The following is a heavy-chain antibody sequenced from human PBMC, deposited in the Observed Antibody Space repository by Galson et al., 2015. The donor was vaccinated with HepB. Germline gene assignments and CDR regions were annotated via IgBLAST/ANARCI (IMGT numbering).Heavy chain of an antibody. CDR1: GFTFSSYA. D-gene: IGHD3-3*01. Sequence: SLRLSCAASGFTFSSYAMHWVRQAPGKGLEWVAVISYDGSNKYYADSVKGRFTISRDNSKNTLYLQMNSLRAEDTAVYYCARGNGIFGVVIIYYYGMDVWGQGTTVTVSS. CDR3: ARGNGIFGVVIIYYYGMDV. CDR2: ISYDGSNK. J-gene: IGHJ6*02. V-gene: IGHV3-30-3*01.